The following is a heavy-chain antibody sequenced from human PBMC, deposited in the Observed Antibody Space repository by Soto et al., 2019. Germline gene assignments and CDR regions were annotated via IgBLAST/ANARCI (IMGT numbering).Heavy chain of an antibody. Sequence: QVQLVESGGGVVQPGRSLRLSCAASGFTFSSYGMHWVRQAPGKGLEWVAVIWYDGSNKYYADSVKGRFTISRDNSKNTLYLQMNSLRAEDTAVYYCARDSLPSCIVGGWEGYFDYWGQGTLVTVSS. J-gene: IGHJ4*02. D-gene: IGHD1-26*01. CDR3: ARDSLPSCIVGGWEGYFDY. CDR2: IWYDGSNK. CDR1: GFTFSSYG. V-gene: IGHV3-33*01.